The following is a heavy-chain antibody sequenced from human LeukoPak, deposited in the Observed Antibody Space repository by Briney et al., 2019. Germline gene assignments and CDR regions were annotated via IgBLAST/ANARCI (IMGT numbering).Heavy chain of an antibody. CDR1: GFTFSDYY. V-gene: IGHV3-11*06. CDR2: VSGSNAYT. CDR3: ASSRAPYGGYDFDY. Sequence: GGSLRLSCAASGFTFSDYYMSWIRQAPGKGLEWVSYVSGSNAYTNYAGSVKGRFTISRDNAKNSLYLQMNSLRAEDTAVYYCASSRAPYGGYDFDYWGQGTLVTVSS. J-gene: IGHJ4*02. D-gene: IGHD5-12*01.